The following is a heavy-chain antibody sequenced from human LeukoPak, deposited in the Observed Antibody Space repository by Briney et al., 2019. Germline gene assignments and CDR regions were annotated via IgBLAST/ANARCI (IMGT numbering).Heavy chain of an antibody. CDR3: AKGPAPRLGEFSYHALVDY. J-gene: IGHJ4*02. Sequence: GVSLRHSCVASGFTFSSYGMHWVRQAPGKELEWVAFISYDGSNENIADSVKGRFIISRDNSKNTLYLQMNSLRAEDTAVYYCAKGPAPRLGEFSYHALVDYWGQGTLVTVSS. V-gene: IGHV3-30*18. D-gene: IGHD3-16*02. CDR2: ISYDGSNE. CDR1: GFTFSSYG.